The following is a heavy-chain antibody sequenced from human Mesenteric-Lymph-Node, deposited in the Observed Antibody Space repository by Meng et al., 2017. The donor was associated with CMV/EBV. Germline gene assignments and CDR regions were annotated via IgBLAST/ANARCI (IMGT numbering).Heavy chain of an antibody. CDR2: ITGSGTNI. CDR1: GFTFTSYE. J-gene: IGHJ6*02. CDR3: ARDPMDV. V-gene: IGHV3-48*03. Sequence: GESLKISCAASGFTFTSYEMNWVRQAPGKGLEWVSSITGSGTNIYYADSVKGRFTISRDNAKNFVSLQMKSLRAEDTAVYYCARDPMDVWGQGTTVTVSS.